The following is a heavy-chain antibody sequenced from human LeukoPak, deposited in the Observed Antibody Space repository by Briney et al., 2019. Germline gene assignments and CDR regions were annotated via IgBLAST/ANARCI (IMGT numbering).Heavy chain of an antibody. CDR3: ARESSTSCYDY. V-gene: IGHV4-38-2*02. Sequence: SETLSLTCAVSGYSISSGYYWGWIRQPPGKRLEWIGSIYHSGSTYYNPSLKSRVTISVDTSKNQFSLKLSSVTAADTAVYYCARESSTSCYDYWGQGTLVTVSS. CDR1: GYSISSGYY. J-gene: IGHJ4*02. CDR2: IYHSGST. D-gene: IGHD2-2*01.